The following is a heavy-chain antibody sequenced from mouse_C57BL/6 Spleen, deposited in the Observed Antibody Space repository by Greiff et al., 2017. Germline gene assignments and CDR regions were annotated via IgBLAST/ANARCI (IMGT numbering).Heavy chain of an antibody. Sequence: QVQLQQPGAELVKPGASVKMSCKASGYTFTSYWMHWVKQRPGRGLEWIGRIDPNSGGTKYNEKFKSKATLTVDKTSSTAYMQLSSLTSEDSAVYYCASAGFTTVGDGAWFAYWGQGTLVTVSA. CDR3: ASAGFTTVGDGAWFAY. CDR2: IDPNSGGT. J-gene: IGHJ3*01. V-gene: IGHV1-72*01. D-gene: IGHD1-1*01. CDR1: GYTFTSYW.